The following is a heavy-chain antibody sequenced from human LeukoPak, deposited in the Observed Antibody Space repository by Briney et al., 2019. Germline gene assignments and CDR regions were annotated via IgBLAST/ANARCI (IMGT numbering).Heavy chain of an antibody. CDR3: ANAGRYSYGYEGCFDY. J-gene: IGHJ4*02. Sequence: GGSLRLSCAASGFTFSSYWMSWVRQAPGKGLEWVANIKQDGSEKYYVDSVKGRFTISRDNSKNTLYLQMNSLRAEDTAVYYCANAGRYSYGYEGCFDYWGQGTLVSVSS. CDR1: GFTFSSYW. D-gene: IGHD5-18*01. CDR2: IKQDGSEK. V-gene: IGHV3-7*01.